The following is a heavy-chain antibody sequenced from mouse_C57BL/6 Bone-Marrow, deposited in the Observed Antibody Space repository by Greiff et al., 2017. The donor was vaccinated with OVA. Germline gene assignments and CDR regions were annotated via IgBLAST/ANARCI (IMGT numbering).Heavy chain of an antibody. CDR2: LDPEDGDT. D-gene: IGHD1-1*01. CDR3: TMGYYGSSYDLYYAMDY. CDR1: GFNIKDYY. J-gene: IGHJ4*01. V-gene: IGHV14-1*01. Sequence: EVQLVESGAELVRPGASVKLSCTASGFNIKDYYMHWVKQRPEQGLEWIGRLDPEDGDTEYAPKFQGKATMTADTSSNTAYLQLSSLTAEDTAVYYCTMGYYGSSYDLYYAMDYWGQGTSVTVSA.